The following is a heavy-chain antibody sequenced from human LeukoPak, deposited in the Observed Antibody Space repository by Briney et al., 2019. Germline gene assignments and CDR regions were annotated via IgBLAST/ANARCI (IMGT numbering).Heavy chain of an antibody. J-gene: IGHJ4*02. Sequence: GGSLRLSCAASGFTFNDYYMSWIRQAPGKGLEWVSYMSSSGSTIYYADSVKGRFTISRDNAKNSLYLQMNSLRAEDTAVYYCAKEIYDSSGYYYYFDYWGQGTLVTVSS. CDR3: AKEIYDSSGYYYYFDY. CDR1: GFTFNDYY. V-gene: IGHV3-11*04. D-gene: IGHD3-22*01. CDR2: MSSSGSTI.